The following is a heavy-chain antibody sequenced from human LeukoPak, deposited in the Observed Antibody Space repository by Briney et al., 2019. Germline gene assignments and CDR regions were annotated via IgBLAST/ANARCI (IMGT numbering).Heavy chain of an antibody. J-gene: IGHJ4*02. V-gene: IGHV3-43*01. CDR1: GFTFDDYT. CDR2: ISWDGGST. D-gene: IGHD6-13*01. CDR3: AKGAAAAGTLFDY. Sequence: GGSLRLSCAASGFTFDDYTMHWVRQAPGKGLEWVSLISWDGGSTYYADSVKGRFTISRDNSKNSLYLQMNSLRTEDTALYYCAKGAAAAGTLFDYWGQGTLVTVSS.